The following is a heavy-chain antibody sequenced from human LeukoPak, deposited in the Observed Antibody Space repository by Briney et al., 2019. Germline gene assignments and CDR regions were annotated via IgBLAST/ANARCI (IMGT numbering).Heavy chain of an antibody. CDR1: GGSFSGYY. CDR2: INHSGST. V-gene: IGHV4-34*01. D-gene: IGHD3-10*01. Sequence: PSETLSLTCAVYGGSFSGYYWSWIRQPPGKGLEWIGEINHSGSTNYNPSLKSRVTISVDTSKNQFSLKLSSVTAADTAVYYCARDTPMVRGVQFDYWGQGTLVTVSS. CDR3: ARDTPMVRGVQFDY. J-gene: IGHJ4*02.